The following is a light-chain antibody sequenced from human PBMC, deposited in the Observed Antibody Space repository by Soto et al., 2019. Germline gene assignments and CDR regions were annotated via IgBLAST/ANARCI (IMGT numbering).Light chain of an antibody. CDR1: QSVSSY. V-gene: IGKV3-11*01. Sequence: EIVLTQSPDTLSLSPGERATLSCRASQSVSSYLAWYQQKPGQAPRLLIYDASNRATGIPARFSGSASGTDFTVTISSLQPEDFAVYYCQQRSNWPLTFGGGTKVEIK. J-gene: IGKJ4*01. CDR2: DAS. CDR3: QQRSNWPLT.